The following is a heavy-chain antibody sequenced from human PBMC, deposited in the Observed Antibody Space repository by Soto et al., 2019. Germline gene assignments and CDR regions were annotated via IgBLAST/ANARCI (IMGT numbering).Heavy chain of an antibody. J-gene: IGHJ6*02. CDR1: GYSFTNYW. V-gene: IGHV5-51*01. Sequence: PGESLKISCKGSGYSFTNYWIDWVRQMPGKGLEWMGIIYLGDSDTRYSPSFQGQVTISADKSISTAYLQWSSLKASDTAMYYCASSAYPRYFYYGMDVWGQGTTVTVSS. CDR3: ASSAYPRYFYYGMDV. D-gene: IGHD3-22*01. CDR2: IYLGDSDT.